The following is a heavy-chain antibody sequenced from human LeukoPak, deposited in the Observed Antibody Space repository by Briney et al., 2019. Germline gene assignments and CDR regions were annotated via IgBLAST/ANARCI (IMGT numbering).Heavy chain of an antibody. CDR1: GFTFSDYY. CDR2: ISSSGSTI. D-gene: IGHD6-13*01. J-gene: IGHJ6*03. Sequence: GSLRLSCAASGFTFSDYYMSWIRQAPGKGLEWVSYISSSGSTIYYADSVKGRFTISRDNAKNSLYLQMNSLRAEDTAVYYCARDSYSSSWYRGNYYYYMDVWGKGTTVTVSS. CDR3: ARDSYSSSWYRGNYYYYMDV. V-gene: IGHV3-11*01.